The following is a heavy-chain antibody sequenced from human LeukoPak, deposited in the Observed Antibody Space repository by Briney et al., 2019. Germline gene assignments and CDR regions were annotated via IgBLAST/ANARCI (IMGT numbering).Heavy chain of an antibody. J-gene: IGHJ4*02. D-gene: IGHD3-22*01. CDR2: ITTSDGNT. V-gene: IGHV3-23*01. Sequence: GGSLRLSCAASGFTFSSYTMSWVRQAPGKGLEWVSTITTSDGNTYYADSVKGRFTVSRDNSKNTLYLQMNSLKAEDTAAYYCATEDSSDYYSFDYWGQGTLVTVSS. CDR3: ATEDSSDYYSFDY. CDR1: GFTFSSYT.